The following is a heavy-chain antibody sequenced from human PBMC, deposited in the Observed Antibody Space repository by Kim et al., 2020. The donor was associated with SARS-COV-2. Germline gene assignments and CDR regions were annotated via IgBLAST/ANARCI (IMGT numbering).Heavy chain of an antibody. J-gene: IGHJ4*02. V-gene: IGHV3-9*01. CDR3: VKGGGQWLPDY. Sequence: GGSLRLSCAASGFTFGHYAMHWVRQAPGKGLEWVSGISWNSGNIGYADSVKGRFTISRDNAKNSLYLQMNSLRAEDTALYYCVKGGGQWLPDYWGQGTLVTVSS. CDR1: GFTFGHYA. D-gene: IGHD6-19*01. CDR2: ISWNSGNI.